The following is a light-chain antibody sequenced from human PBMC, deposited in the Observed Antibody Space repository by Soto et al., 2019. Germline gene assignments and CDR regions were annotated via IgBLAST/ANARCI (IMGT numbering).Light chain of an antibody. V-gene: IGKV3-15*01. J-gene: IGKJ2*01. Sequence: EIVMTQSPATLSVSAGERATLSCRASQSISSSLAWYQQTPGQAPRLLIYGASTRATGIPARFSGRGSGTEFKLTISSLQSEDVAVYYCQQYNNGPTYTFGQGTKLEIK. CDR2: GAS. CDR3: QQYNNGPTYT. CDR1: QSISSS.